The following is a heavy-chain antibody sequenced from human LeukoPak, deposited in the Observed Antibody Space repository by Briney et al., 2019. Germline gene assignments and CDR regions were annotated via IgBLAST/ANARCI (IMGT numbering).Heavy chain of an antibody. CDR1: GYTFSCYY. V-gene: IGHV1-46*01. Sequence: ASVKVSCKASGYTFSCYYIHWMRQAPGQGLEWMGVINPNGGSTTFAQKFQGRVTMTRDTSTSTAYMDMSSLRSADTALYDCARDPEANWAFFDHWGQGTLVTVSA. CDR3: ARDPEANWAFFDH. J-gene: IGHJ4*02. CDR2: INPNGGST. D-gene: IGHD7-27*01.